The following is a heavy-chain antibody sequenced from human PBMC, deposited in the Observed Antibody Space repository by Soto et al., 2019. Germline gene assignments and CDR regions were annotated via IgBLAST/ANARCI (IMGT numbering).Heavy chain of an antibody. J-gene: IGHJ4*02. CDR3: AKDRGFVVVPSALYFDY. Sequence: GGSLRLSCAASGFTFSSYGMHWVRQAPGKGLEWVAVISYDGSNKYYADSVKGRFTISRDNSKNTLYLQMNSLRAEDTAVYYCAKDRGFVVVPSALYFDYWGKGT. D-gene: IGHD2-2*01. V-gene: IGHV3-30*18. CDR1: GFTFSSYG. CDR2: ISYDGSNK.